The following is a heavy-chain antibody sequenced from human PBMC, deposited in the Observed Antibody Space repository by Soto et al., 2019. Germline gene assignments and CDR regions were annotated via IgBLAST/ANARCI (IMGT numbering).Heavy chain of an antibody. Sequence: SVKVSCKASGGTFSSYAISWVRQAPGQGLEWMGGIIPIFGTANYAQKFQGRVTMTEDTSTDTAYMELSSLRSEDTAVYYCATDYCSGGSCYPYYFDYWGQGTLVTVSS. J-gene: IGHJ4*02. CDR2: IIPIFGTA. V-gene: IGHV1-69*06. CDR3: ATDYCSGGSCYPYYFDY. CDR1: GGTFSSYA. D-gene: IGHD2-15*01.